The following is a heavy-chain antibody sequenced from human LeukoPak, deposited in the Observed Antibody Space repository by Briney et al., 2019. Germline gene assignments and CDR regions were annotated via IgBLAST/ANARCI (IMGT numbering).Heavy chain of an antibody. V-gene: IGHV3-7*01. Sequence: PGGSLRLSCAASGFTFSSYWMSWVRQAPGKGLEWVANIKQYGSENYYVDSVKGRFTISRDNAKNSLYLQMNSLRAEDTAVYYCARVFEGYCSGGSCYSWYYSYMDVWGKGTTVTVSS. D-gene: IGHD2-15*01. J-gene: IGHJ6*03. CDR1: GFTFSSYW. CDR2: IKQYGSEN. CDR3: ARVFEGYCSGGSCYSWYYSYMDV.